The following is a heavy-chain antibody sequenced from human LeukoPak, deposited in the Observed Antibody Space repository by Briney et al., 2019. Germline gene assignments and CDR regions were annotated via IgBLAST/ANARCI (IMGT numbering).Heavy chain of an antibody. D-gene: IGHD3-9*01. CDR3: ARDLTGYDILTGYPHNAFDI. J-gene: IGHJ3*02. Sequence: GGSLRLSCAASGFTFSSYWMSWVRQAPGKGLEWVANIKQDGSEKYYVDSVKGRLTISRDNAKNSLYLQMNSLRAEDTAVYYCARDLTGYDILTGYPHNAFDIWGQGTMVTVSS. CDR1: GFTFSSYW. V-gene: IGHV3-7*01. CDR2: IKQDGSEK.